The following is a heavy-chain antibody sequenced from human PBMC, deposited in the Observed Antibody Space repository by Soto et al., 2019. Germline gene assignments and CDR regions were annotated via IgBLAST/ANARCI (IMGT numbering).Heavy chain of an antibody. D-gene: IGHD2-2*02. CDR2: IYHTGNT. V-gene: IGHV4-4*02. CDR3: ARGPLLEYTFSSFQGS. J-gene: IGHJ5*02. CDR1: GGSISDSYW. Sequence: QVQLQESGPGLVKPSGTLSLTCAVSGGSISDSYWWSWVRQPPGKGLEWIAEIYHTGNTNYNPSLKSRVTISVDNSKNQFSLKLSSVTAADTAVYYCARGPLLEYTFSSFQGSWGQGTLVTVSS.